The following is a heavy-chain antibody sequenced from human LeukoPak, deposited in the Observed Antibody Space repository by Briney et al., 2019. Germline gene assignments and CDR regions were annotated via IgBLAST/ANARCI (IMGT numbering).Heavy chain of an antibody. V-gene: IGHV4-59*08. CDR3: ARHISSSWEIDY. D-gene: IGHD6-13*01. J-gene: IGHJ4*02. CDR1: GGSISSYY. Sequence: SETLSLTCTVSGGSISSYYWSWIRQPPGKGLEWLGYIYYSGSTNYNPSLKSRVTISVDTSKNQFSLKLSSVTAADTAVYYCARHISSSWEIDYWGQGTLVTVSS. CDR2: IYYSGST.